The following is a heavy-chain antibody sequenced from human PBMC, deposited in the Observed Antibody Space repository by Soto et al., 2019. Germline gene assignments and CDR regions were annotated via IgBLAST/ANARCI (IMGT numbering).Heavy chain of an antibody. V-gene: IGHV2-5*02. CDR1: GFSLTTSGVG. Sequence: QITLNESGPTVVKPTETLTLTCTFSGFSLTTSGVGVGWVGQPPGRAPEGLPFIYWDDDKRYSTSLKSRLTITKDTSKNQVVLTMANVDPADTATYYCAHRVLRAVFGLVTTTAIYFDFWGQGTPVVVSS. D-gene: IGHD3-3*01. CDR3: AHRVLRAVFGLVTTTAIYFDF. J-gene: IGHJ4*02. CDR2: IYWDDDK.